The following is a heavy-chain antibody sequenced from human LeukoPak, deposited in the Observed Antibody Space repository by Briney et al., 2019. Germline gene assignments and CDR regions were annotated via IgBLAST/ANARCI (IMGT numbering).Heavy chain of an antibody. D-gene: IGHD2-2*01. Sequence: PGGSLRLSCAASGFTVSSNYTSWVRQAPGKGLEWVSVIYSGGSTYYADSVKGRFTLSRDNSKNTLYLQRNSLRAEDTAVYYCAREFSTLNWGQGTLVTVSS. J-gene: IGHJ4*02. V-gene: IGHV3-53*01. CDR1: GFTVSSNY. CDR2: IYSGGST. CDR3: AREFSTLN.